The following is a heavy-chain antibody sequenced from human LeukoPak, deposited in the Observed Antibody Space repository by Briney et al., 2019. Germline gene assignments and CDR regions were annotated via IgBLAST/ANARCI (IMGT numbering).Heavy chain of an antibody. CDR3: AKPYGDYFAGAFDI. Sequence: GGSLRLSCAAFGFTFSSYGMHWVRQAPGKGLEWVAVISYDGSNKYYADSVKGRFTISRDNSKNTLYLQMNSLRAEDTAVYYCAKPYGDYFAGAFDIWGQGTMVTVSS. V-gene: IGHV3-30*18. CDR1: GFTFSSYG. J-gene: IGHJ3*02. CDR2: ISYDGSNK. D-gene: IGHD4-17*01.